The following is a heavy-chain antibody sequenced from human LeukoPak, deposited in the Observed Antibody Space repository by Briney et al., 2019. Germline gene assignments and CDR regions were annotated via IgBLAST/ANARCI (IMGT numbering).Heavy chain of an antibody. Sequence: SETLSLTCTVSGGSISSYYWSWIRQPPGKGLEWIWYINDSGSTNSNPPLKSRVTMSVDTSKNQFSLKLSSVTAANTAVYYCTRRGRNNWGEGNDYWGQGTLVTVSS. D-gene: IGHD1-1*01. CDR2: INDSGST. J-gene: IGHJ4*02. V-gene: IGHV4-59*08. CDR1: GGSISSYY. CDR3: TRRGRNNWGEGNDY.